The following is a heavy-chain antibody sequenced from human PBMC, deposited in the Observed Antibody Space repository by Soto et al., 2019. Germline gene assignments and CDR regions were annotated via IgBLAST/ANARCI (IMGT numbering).Heavy chain of an antibody. CDR1: GGSISPYY. Sequence: PSETLYLTCTVSGGSISPYYWAWIRQPPGEGLEWIGSIYHTGNAYYNPSLKSRVTISVDTSKNQFSLKLTSVTAADAALYYCARDFFDSSDYTTNWFDPWGQGTLVTVSS. D-gene: IGHD3-22*01. CDR2: IYHTGNA. CDR3: ARDFFDSSDYTTNWFDP. J-gene: IGHJ5*02. V-gene: IGHV4-39*01.